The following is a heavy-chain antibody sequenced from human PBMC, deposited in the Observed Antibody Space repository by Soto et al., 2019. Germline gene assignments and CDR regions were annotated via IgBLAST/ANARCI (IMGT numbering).Heavy chain of an antibody. Sequence: GGSLRLSCAASGFSFSAYYMSWIRQAPGKGLEWVSYISGGGSTIYYADSVKGRFTISRDNAKNSLYLQMKSLRAEDTAVYYCARGPLTVTTGGGDYWGQGTLVTVSS. CDR2: ISGGGSTI. D-gene: IGHD4-17*01. CDR1: GFSFSAYY. J-gene: IGHJ4*01. CDR3: ARGPLTVTTGGGDY. V-gene: IGHV3-11*01.